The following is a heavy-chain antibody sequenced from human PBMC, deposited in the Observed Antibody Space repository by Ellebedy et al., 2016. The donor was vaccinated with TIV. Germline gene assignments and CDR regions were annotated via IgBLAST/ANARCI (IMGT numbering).Heavy chain of an antibody. CDR1: GFTFSSYW. V-gene: IGHV3-7*01. CDR2: IKQDGSEK. Sequence: GGSLRLXXAASGFTFSSYWMSWVRQAPGKGLEWVANIKQDGSEKNYVDSVKGRFTISRDNAKNSLYLQMNSLRAEDTAVYYCARDQSFGSLWGRGTLVTVSS. CDR3: ARDQSFGSL. D-gene: IGHD3-10*01. J-gene: IGHJ2*01.